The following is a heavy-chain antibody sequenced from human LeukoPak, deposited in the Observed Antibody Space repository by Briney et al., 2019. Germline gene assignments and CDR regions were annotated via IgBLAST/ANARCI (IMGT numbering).Heavy chain of an antibody. V-gene: IGHV3-23*01. D-gene: IGHD2-2*01. Sequence: GGSLRLSCAASGFTFSSYAMSWVRRAPGKGLEWVSAISGSGGSTYYADSVKGRFTISRDNSKNTLYLQMNSLRAEDTAVYYCANPRVPAANGWFDPWGQGTLVTVSS. CDR3: ANPRVPAANGWFDP. CDR1: GFTFSSYA. CDR2: ISGSGGST. J-gene: IGHJ5*02.